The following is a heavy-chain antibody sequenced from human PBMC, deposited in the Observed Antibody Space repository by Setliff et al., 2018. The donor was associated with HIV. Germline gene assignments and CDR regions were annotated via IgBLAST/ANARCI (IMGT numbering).Heavy chain of an antibody. CDR1: GGSFRVYY. J-gene: IGHJ5*02. CDR3: ARAKTIGVSAVFFDP. CDR2: IYVGGSV. D-gene: IGHD3-3*01. Sequence: SETLSLTCTVSGGSFRVYYWTWVRQPPGKGLEWIGHIYVGGSVIYNPSLASRVTISMVPSKNQFSLDLSSVTAADTAKYYCARAKTIGVSAVFFDPWGQGRPVTVSS. V-gene: IGHV4-4*08.